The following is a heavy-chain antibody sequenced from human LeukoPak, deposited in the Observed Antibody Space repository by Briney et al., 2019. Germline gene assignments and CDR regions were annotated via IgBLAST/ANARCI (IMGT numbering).Heavy chain of an antibody. J-gene: IGHJ4*02. CDR1: GLVFSSYT. D-gene: IGHD3-3*01. CDR3: VGNQDFWSGYHAFEY. V-gene: IGHV3/OR16-9*01. CDR2: SAPATDST. Sequence: GGSLRLSCAASGLVFSSYTMGWVRHAPGKGLEWVSSSAPATDSTNYADSVQGRFTISRDNAKKTAYLQMNSLRVEDTAIYFCVGNQDFWSGYHAFEYWGQGILVTVSS.